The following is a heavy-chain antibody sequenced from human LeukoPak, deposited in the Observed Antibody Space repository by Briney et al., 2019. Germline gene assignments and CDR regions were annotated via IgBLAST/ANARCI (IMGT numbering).Heavy chain of an antibody. J-gene: IGHJ3*02. V-gene: IGHV4-59*01. Sequence: SETLSLTCTVSGGSISSYYWSWIRQPPGKGLEWIGYIYYSGSTNYNPSLKSRVTISVDTSKNQFSLKLSSVTAADTAVYYCARDCGSGCPRWGAFDIWGQGTMVTVSP. CDR3: ARDCGSGCPRWGAFDI. CDR2: IYYSGST. CDR1: GGSISSYY. D-gene: IGHD6-19*01.